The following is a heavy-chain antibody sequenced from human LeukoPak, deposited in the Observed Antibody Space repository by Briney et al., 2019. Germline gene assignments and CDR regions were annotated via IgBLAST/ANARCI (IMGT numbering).Heavy chain of an antibody. Sequence: GGSLRLSCAASGFTFSSYSMNWVRQAPGKGLEWVSVIYSGGSTYYADSVKGRFTISRDNSKNTLYLQMNSLRAEDTAVYYCARDLSGSYFDYWGQGTLVTVSS. D-gene: IGHD1-26*01. CDR3: ARDLSGSYFDY. J-gene: IGHJ4*02. V-gene: IGHV3-53*01. CDR2: IYSGGST. CDR1: GFTFSSYS.